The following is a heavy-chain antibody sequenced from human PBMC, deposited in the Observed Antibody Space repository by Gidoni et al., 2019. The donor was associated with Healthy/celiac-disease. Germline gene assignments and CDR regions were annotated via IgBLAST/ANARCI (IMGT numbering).Heavy chain of an antibody. V-gene: IGHV3-23*01. CDR3: AKGRGDWGPTDAFDI. Sequence: EVQLLESGGGLVQPGGSLRLSCAASGFTFSSYAMRGVRQAPGKGLEGVSASSGRGGSTYYADSVKGRFTISRDNSKNTLYLQMNSLRAEDTAVYYWAKGRGDWGPTDAFDIWGQGTMVTVSS. D-gene: IGHD7-27*01. CDR2: SSGRGGST. J-gene: IGHJ3*02. CDR1: GFTFSSYA.